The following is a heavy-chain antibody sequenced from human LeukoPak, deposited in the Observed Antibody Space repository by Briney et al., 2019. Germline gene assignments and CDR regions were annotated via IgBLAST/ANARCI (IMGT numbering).Heavy chain of an antibody. D-gene: IGHD2-2*01. V-gene: IGHV1-2*02. CDR2: INPNSGGT. CDR3: ARGRGSTSSNFDS. Sequence: GASVKVSCKSSGYTFTGYYMHWVRQAPRQGLEWMGWINPNSGGTNYAQKFQGRVTMTRDTSISTAYMELSRLTSDDTAVYYCARGRGSTSSNFDSWGQGTLVTVSS. J-gene: IGHJ4*02. CDR1: GYTFTGYY.